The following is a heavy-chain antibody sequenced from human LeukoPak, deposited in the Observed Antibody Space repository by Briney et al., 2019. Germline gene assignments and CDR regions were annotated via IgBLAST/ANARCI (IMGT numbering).Heavy chain of an antibody. J-gene: IGHJ4*02. D-gene: IGHD6-19*01. Sequence: ASVKVSCKASGYTFTSYGISWVRQAPGQGLEWMGWISAYNGNTNYAQKFQGRVTMTRGTSSNSAYMDLTRLKSDDTAVYYCARARVPIAVAGLYYFDHWGQGALVTVSS. CDR1: GYTFTSYG. CDR3: ARARVPIAVAGLYYFDH. CDR2: ISAYNGNT. V-gene: IGHV1-18*01.